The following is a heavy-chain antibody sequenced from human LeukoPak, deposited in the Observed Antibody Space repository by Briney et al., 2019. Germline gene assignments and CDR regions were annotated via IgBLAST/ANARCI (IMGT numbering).Heavy chain of an antibody. D-gene: IGHD1-1*01. Sequence: GGSLRLSCAASGFTFSSYDMHWVRRATGKGLEWVSAIGTAGDTYYPGSVKGRFTISRENAKNSLYLQMNSLRAGDTAVYYCARALSAPLEAGGDAFDIWGQGTMVTVSS. V-gene: IGHV3-13*01. CDR2: IGTAGDT. CDR1: GFTFSSYD. CDR3: ARALSAPLEAGGDAFDI. J-gene: IGHJ3*02.